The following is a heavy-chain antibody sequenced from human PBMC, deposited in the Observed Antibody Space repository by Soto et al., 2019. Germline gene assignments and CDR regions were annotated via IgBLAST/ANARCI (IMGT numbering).Heavy chain of an antibody. V-gene: IGHV4-34*01. CDR3: ARGGYIVVVPAAMKKGRAFDY. CDR2: INHSGST. Sequence: QVQLQQWGAGLLKPSETLSLTCAVYGGSFSGYYWSWIRQPPGKGLEWIGEINHSGSTNYNPSLKARVTIPVDTSKYQFSLKLSSVTAAETAVYYCARGGYIVVVPAAMKKGRAFDYWGQGTLVTVSS. CDR1: GGSFSGYY. J-gene: IGHJ4*02. D-gene: IGHD2-2*01.